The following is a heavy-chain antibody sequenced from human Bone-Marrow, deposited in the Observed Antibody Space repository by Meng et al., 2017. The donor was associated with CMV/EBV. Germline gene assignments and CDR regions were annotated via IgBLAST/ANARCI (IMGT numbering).Heavy chain of an antibody. J-gene: IGHJ5*02. Sequence: SETLSLTCTVSGGSISSSSYYWGWIRQPPGKGLEWIGSIYYSGSTYYNPSLKSRVTISVDTSKNQFSLKLSSVTAADTAVYYCARHGVSSTSWCSVDFDPWGQGTLVTVSS. CDR1: GGSISSSSYY. D-gene: IGHD2-2*01. CDR3: ARHGVSSTSWCSVDFDP. V-gene: IGHV4-39*01. CDR2: IYYSGST.